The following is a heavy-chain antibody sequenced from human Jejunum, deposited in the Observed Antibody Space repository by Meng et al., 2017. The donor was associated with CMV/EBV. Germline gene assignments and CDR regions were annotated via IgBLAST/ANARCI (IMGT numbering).Heavy chain of an antibody. CDR2: IKTKTDFGTI. CDR3: TTARSYGSSDY. J-gene: IGHJ4*02. D-gene: IGHD6-6*01. Sequence: ASGFTFSNACRTWVRTAPGTGLEWVGRIKTKTDFGTIDYATAVEGRFTISRDDSKNTLYVEMSSLKTEDTAVYYCTTARSYGSSDYWGQGTLVTVSS. V-gene: IGHV3-15*01. CDR1: GFTFSNAC.